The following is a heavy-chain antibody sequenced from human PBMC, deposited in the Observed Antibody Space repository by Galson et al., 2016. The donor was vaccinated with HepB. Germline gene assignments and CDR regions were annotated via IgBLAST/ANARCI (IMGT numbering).Heavy chain of an antibody. V-gene: IGHV3-33*01. D-gene: IGHD6-13*01. CDR2: IWYDGSNK. CDR1: GFTFSSYG. CDR3: ARGFLAAAGILYYYYGMDV. J-gene: IGHJ6*02. Sequence: SLRLSCAASGFTFSSYGMHWVRQAPGKGLEWVAVIWYDGSNKYYADSVKGRFTISRDNSKNTLYLKMNSLRAEDTALYYCARGFLAAAGILYYYYGMDVWGQGTTVTVSS.